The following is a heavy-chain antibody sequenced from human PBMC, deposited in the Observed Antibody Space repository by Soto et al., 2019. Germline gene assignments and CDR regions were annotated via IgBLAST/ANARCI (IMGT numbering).Heavy chain of an antibody. CDR1: GGTFSSYA. CDR2: IIPIFGTA. CDR3: ARSVFRGGFVQFGH. Sequence: QVQLVQSGAEVKKPGSSVKVSCKASGGTFSSYAISWVRQAPGQGLEWMGGIIPIFGTANYAQKFQGRVTITADESTSTDYREQGSLRSEDTAVYYCARSVFRGGFVQFGHWGQGTLVTVSS. J-gene: IGHJ4*02. V-gene: IGHV1-69*01. D-gene: IGHD3-10*01.